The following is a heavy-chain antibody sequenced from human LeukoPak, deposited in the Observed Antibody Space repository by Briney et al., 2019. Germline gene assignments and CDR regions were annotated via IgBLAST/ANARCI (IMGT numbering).Heavy chain of an antibody. CDR1: GYTFTSYG. D-gene: IGHD7-27*01. CDR2: ISAYNGNT. V-gene: IGHV1-18*01. J-gene: IGHJ6*03. CDR3: ARGGRLPINWDYYYYMDV. Sequence: GASVTVSCKASGYTFTSYGISWVRQAPGQGLEWMGWISAYNGNTNYAQKLQGRVTMTTDTSTSTAYMELRSLRSDDTAVYYCARGGRLPINWDYYYYMDVWGKGTTVTVSS.